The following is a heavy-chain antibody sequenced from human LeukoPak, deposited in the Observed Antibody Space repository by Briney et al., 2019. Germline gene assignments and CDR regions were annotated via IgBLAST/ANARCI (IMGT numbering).Heavy chain of an antibody. D-gene: IGHD3-3*01. J-gene: IGHJ6*02. CDR3: ARITIFGVVLTGGMDV. Sequence: ASVKVSCKASGYTFTSYDISWVRQAPGQGLEWMGWISAYNGNTNYAQKLQGRVTMTTDTSTSTAYMELRSLRSDDTAVYYCARITIFGVVLTGGMDVWGQGTTVTVSS. V-gene: IGHV1-18*01. CDR1: GYTFTSYD. CDR2: ISAYNGNT.